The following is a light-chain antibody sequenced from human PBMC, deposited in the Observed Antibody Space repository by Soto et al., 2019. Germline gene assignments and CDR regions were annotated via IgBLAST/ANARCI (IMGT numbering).Light chain of an antibody. V-gene: IGKV3-20*01. CDR2: GAF. Sequence: EIVLTQSPGTLSLSPGERATLSCRASQSISSNYLAWYQQKPGQAPRLLIYGAFSRALGIPDNFSGSGSGTDFPIPLYRLEPENFSVYYFQPYCTSPLTFGQGTKVEIK. CDR3: QPYCTSPLT. CDR1: QSISSNY. J-gene: IGKJ1*01.